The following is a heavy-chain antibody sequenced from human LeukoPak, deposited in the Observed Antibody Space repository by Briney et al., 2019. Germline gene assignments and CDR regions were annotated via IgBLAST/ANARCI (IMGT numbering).Heavy chain of an antibody. Sequence: SETLSLTCTVSGGSISSYYWSWIRQPPGKGLEWIGSIYYSGSTYYNPSLKSRVIISLDTSKNQFSLKLSSVTAADTAVYYCARDRSSGWILYGMDVWGQGTTVTVSS. V-gene: IGHV4-59*01. D-gene: IGHD6-19*01. CDR1: GGSISSYY. J-gene: IGHJ6*02. CDR2: IYYSGST. CDR3: ARDRSSGWILYGMDV.